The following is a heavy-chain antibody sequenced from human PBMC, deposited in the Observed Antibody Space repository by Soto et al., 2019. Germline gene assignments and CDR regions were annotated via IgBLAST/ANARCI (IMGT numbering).Heavy chain of an antibody. D-gene: IGHD3-9*01. J-gene: IGHJ6*02. CDR1: GYTFTSYA. V-gene: IGHV1-3*01. Sequence: ASVKVSCKASGYTFTSYAMHWVRQAPGQRLERMGWINAGNGNTKYSQKFQGRVTITRDTSASTAYMELSSLRSEDTAVYYCARVILRYFDWLLSSESYYYGMDVWGQGTTVTVSS. CDR3: ARVILRYFDWLLSSESYYYGMDV. CDR2: INAGNGNT.